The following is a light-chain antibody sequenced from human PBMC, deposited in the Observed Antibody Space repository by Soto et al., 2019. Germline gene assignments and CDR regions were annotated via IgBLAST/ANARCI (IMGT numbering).Light chain of an antibody. V-gene: IGKV3-15*01. CDR3: QQYKNWPPYT. J-gene: IGKJ2*01. Sequence: EIGMTQSPATLSVSAGERATLSWGASQSIDANLAWYQHKPGQAPRLLFYGASTRVTGIPPRFSGSRSGTEFTPTISSLQSQDVGIYYCQQYKNWPPYTFGQGTKVDVK. CDR2: GAS. CDR1: QSIDAN.